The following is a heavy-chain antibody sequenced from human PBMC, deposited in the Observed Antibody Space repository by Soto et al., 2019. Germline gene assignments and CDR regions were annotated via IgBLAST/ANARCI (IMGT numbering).Heavy chain of an antibody. CDR3: AKGYSSGWSSFDY. CDR1: GVPFSSYA. CDR2: ISGGGGST. D-gene: IGHD6-19*01. Sequence: GGSLRLSCGASGVPFSSYAMSWVRQAPGKGLEWVSTISGGGGSTYYADSVKGRFTISRDNSKNTLYLQMDSLRVDDTAVYYCAKGYSSGWSSFDYWGKGALVTGSS. J-gene: IGHJ4*02. V-gene: IGHV3-23*01.